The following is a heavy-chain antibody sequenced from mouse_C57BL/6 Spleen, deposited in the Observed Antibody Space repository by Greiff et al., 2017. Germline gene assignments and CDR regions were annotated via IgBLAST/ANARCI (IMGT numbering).Heavy chain of an antibody. J-gene: IGHJ2*01. D-gene: IGHD4-1*01. CDR2: INPGSGGT. V-gene: IGHV1-54*01. Sequence: QVQLQQSGAELVRPGTSVKVSCKASGYAFTNYLIEWVKQRPGQGLEWIGVINPGSGGTNYNEKFKGKATLTADKSSSTAYMQLSSLTSEDSAVYFCARLAQLTGYFDYWGQGTTLTVSS. CDR1: GYAFTNYL. CDR3: ARLAQLTGYFDY.